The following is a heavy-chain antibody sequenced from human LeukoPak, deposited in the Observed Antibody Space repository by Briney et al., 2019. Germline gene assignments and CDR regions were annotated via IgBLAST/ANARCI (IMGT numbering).Heavy chain of an antibody. D-gene: IGHD3-10*01. CDR3: VGEKSFFGEAI. CDR1: GVSITTYY. V-gene: IGHV4-59*01. Sequence: SETLSLTCTVSGVSITTYYWNWVRQPPGKGLEWIGHMFYSGTTSYNPSLKSRVAISVDTFKSRVSLTVTSVTAAGTAVYYCVGEKSFFGEAIWSQGTLVTVSS. J-gene: IGHJ3*02. CDR2: MFYSGTT.